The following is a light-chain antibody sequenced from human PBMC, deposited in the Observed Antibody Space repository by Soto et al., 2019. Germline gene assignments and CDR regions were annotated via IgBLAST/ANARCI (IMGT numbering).Light chain of an antibody. V-gene: IGLV3-21*04. Sequence: SYELTQPPSVSVTPGKPATITCGGSNIGSKSVNWYQQKPGQAPVLIMFYDRVRPSGIPARFSGSNSGNTATLTISGVEVGDEADYYCQVWDTTSDPEGVFGGGTKLTVL. J-gene: IGLJ3*02. CDR1: NIGSKS. CDR3: QVWDTTSDPEGV. CDR2: YDR.